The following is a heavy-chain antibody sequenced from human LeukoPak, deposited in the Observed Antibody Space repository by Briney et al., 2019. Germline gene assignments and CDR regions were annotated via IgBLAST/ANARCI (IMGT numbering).Heavy chain of an antibody. CDR1: GFTFSSYA. Sequence: GGSLRLSCAASGFTFSSYAMHWVRQAPGKGLEWVAVISYDGSNKYYADSVKGRFTISRDNSKNTLYLQMNSLRAEDTAVYYCARDLKDTAIDYWGQGTLVTVSS. J-gene: IGHJ4*02. V-gene: IGHV3-30-3*01. CDR3: ARDLKDTAIDY. CDR2: ISYDGSNK. D-gene: IGHD5-18*01.